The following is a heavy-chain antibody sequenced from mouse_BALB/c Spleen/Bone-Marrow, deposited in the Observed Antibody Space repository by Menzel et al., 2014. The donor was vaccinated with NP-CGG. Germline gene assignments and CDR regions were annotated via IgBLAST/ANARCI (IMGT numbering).Heavy chain of an antibody. CDR1: GFDFXRYW. CDR2: INPDSSTI. CDR3: SRLGYYGGFAH. J-gene: IGHJ3*01. V-gene: IGHV4-1*02. D-gene: IGHD2-3*01. Sequence: EVKLMESGGGLVQPGGSLKLSCAASGFDFXRYWMSWVRQAPGKGLQWIGEINPDSSTINYTPSLKDKFIISRDNAKNTLYLQMSKVRSEDTGLYYCSRLGYYGGFAHWGQGTLVTASA.